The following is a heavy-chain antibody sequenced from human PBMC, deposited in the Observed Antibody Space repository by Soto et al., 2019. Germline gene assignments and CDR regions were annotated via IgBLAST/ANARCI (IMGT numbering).Heavy chain of an antibody. J-gene: IGHJ5*02. CDR2: IYYSGST. CDR1: GGSVSSGGYY. CDR3: ARLASGYYPGNWFDP. V-gene: IGHV4-31*03. Sequence: PSETLSLTCTVSGGSVSSGGYYWTWIRQHPGKGLEWIGYIYYSGSTYYNPSLKSRVTISVDTSKNQFSLKLSSVTAADTAVYYCARLASGYYPGNWFDPWGQGTLVTVSS. D-gene: IGHD3-22*01.